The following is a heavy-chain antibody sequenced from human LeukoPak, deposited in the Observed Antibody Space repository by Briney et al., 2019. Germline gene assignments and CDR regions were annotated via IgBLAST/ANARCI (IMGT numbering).Heavy chain of an antibody. CDR2: ISSSSYYV. V-gene: IGHV3-21*01. D-gene: IGHD4-17*01. CDR3: VRDTAKVSDS. Sequence: KPGGSLRLSCAASGFTFSSYSMNWVRQAPGKGLEWVSSISSSSYYVFYADSVKGRFTLSRDNAKNSLYLQMNSLRAEDTAVYYCVRDTAKVSDSWGQGTLVTVSS. CDR1: GFTFSSYS. J-gene: IGHJ5*01.